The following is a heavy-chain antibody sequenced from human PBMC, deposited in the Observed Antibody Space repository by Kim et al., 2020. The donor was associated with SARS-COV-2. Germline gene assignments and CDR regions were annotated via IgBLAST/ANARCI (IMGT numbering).Heavy chain of an antibody. J-gene: IGHJ4*02. CDR3: ATVQDSRNIVVVPAAKLLAAWGY. V-gene: IGHV3-23*01. CDR1: GFTFSSYA. CDR2: ISGSGGST. Sequence: GGSLRLSCAASGFTFSSYAMSWVRQAPGKGLEWVSAISGSGGSTYYADSVKGRFTISRDNSKNTLYLQMNSLRAEDTAVYYCATVQDSRNIVVVPAAKLLAAWGYWGQGTLVTVSS. D-gene: IGHD2-2*01.